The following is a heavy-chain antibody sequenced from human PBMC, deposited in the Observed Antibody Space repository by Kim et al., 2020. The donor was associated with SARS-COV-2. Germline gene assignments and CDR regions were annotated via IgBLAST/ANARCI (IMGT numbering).Heavy chain of an antibody. D-gene: IGHD6-19*01. CDR3: ASGPRSGWYLNPDY. V-gene: IGHV1-3*01. Sequence: SQKCQGRVTITRDTSASTAYMELSSLRSEDTAVYYCASGPRSGWYLNPDYWGQGTLVTVSS. J-gene: IGHJ4*02.